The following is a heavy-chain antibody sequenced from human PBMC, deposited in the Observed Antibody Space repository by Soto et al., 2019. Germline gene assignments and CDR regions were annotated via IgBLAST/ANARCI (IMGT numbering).Heavy chain of an antibody. CDR2: IYPGDSDT. D-gene: IGHD6-6*01. Sequence: PGESLKISCKGSGYSFTSYWIGWVRQMPGKGLEWMGIIYPGDSDTRYSPSFKGQVTISADNSTSTAYLQWSSLKASDTAMYYCARPGRLRYTSSFDYWGQGTLVTVSS. CDR3: ARPGRLRYTSSFDY. J-gene: IGHJ4*02. CDR1: GYSFTSYW. V-gene: IGHV5-51*01.